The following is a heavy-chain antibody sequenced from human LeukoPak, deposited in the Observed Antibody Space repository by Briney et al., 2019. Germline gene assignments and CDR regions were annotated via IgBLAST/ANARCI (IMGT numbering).Heavy chain of an antibody. J-gene: IGHJ4*02. CDR2: IHNSGST. CDR1: GDSISYFY. V-gene: IGHV4-4*07. CDR3: ARPRLLYGSGPTLV. D-gene: IGHD3-10*01. Sequence: SETLSLTCSVSGDSISYFYWSWIRQAAGKGLGWIGRIHNSGSTDYNASLKSRVTMSVDTSKNQLSLKVISVTAADTAVYYCARPRLLYGSGPTLVWGPGTLVTVSS.